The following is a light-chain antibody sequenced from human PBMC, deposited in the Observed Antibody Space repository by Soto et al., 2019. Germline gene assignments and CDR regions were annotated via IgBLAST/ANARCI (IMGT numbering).Light chain of an antibody. CDR2: DAS. CDR1: QSISSW. CDR3: RQYNSYPIT. V-gene: IGKV1-5*01. Sequence: DIQITQSPSTLSASVGDRVTITCRASQSISSWLAWYQQKPGKAPKLLIYDASSLESGVPSRFSGSGSGTEFTLTISSLQPDDFATYYCRQYNSYPITFGQGTRLEIK. J-gene: IGKJ5*01.